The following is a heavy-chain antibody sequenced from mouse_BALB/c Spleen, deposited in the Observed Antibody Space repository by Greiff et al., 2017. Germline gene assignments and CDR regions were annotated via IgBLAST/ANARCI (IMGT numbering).Heavy chain of an antibody. D-gene: IGHD1-1*01. V-gene: IGHV1-80*01. CDR2: IYPGDGDT. Sequence: VKLQESGAELVRPGSSVKISCKASGYAFSSYWMNWVKQRPGQGLEWIGQIYPGDGDTNYNGKFKGKATLTADKSSSTAYMQLSSLTSEDSAVYFCARYDGSSWGYWGQGTTLTVSS. CDR3: ARYDGSSWGY. CDR1: GYAFSSYW. J-gene: IGHJ2*01.